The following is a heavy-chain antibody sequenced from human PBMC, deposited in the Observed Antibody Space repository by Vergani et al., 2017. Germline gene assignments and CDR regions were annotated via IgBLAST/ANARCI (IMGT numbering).Heavy chain of an antibody. Sequence: QVQLQESGPGLVKPSETLSLTCTVSGYSISSSSYYWGWIRQPPGKVLEWMGSIYYSGSTYYNPSLKSRVTISVDTSKNQFSRKLSSVTAADTAVYYCARDGGVGDYGSGMGGDWGEGTLVTDSA. V-gene: IGHV4-39*07. J-gene: IGHJ4*02. CDR3: ARDGGVGDYGSGMGGD. CDR1: GYSISSSSYY. D-gene: IGHD3-10*01. CDR2: IYYSGST.